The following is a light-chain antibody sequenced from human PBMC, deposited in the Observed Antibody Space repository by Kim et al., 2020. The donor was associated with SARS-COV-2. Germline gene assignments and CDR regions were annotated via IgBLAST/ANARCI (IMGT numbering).Light chain of an antibody. Sequence: SYELTQPPSVSVSPGQTGTITCSGENLRDKYVCWYQQKAGQSPVLVIYQDVRRPSGIPDRFSGANSGNTATLTIRGTQPMDEADYFCQAWDSSTWVFGGGTQLTVL. CDR3: QAWDSSTWV. CDR2: QDV. CDR1: NLRDKY. J-gene: IGLJ3*02. V-gene: IGLV3-1*01.